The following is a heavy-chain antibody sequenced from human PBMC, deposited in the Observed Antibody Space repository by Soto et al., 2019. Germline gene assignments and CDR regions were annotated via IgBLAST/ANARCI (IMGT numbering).Heavy chain of an antibody. CDR2: ILPIFGTT. CDR1: ADSFSSYG. Sequence: QVQLVQSGAEVKEPGSAVKVSCKAPADSFSSYGIRWVRQAPGQGLEWMGGILPIFGTTNYAEKFQGRVTITADESTNTAYMELSSLRSEDTALYYCARVFPDGWVEPGVVRGYLDTWGRGTLVTVSS. CDR3: ARVFPDGWVEPGVVRGYLDT. J-gene: IGHJ4*02. V-gene: IGHV1-69*01. D-gene: IGHD3-3*01.